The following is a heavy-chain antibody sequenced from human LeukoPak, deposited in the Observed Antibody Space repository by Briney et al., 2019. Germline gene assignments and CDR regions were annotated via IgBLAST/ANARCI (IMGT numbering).Heavy chain of an antibody. CDR3: AKVQSARAVRTIGTSTFDY. CDR2: ISSSGSVI. V-gene: IGHV3-11*04. CDR1: GFTFSDYY. Sequence: GGSLRLSCAASGFTFSDYYMSWIRQAPGKGLEWVSYISSSGSVIYYADSAKGRFTISRDNSKNTLYLQMNSLRAEDTAVYYCAKVQSARAVRTIGTSTFDYWGQGTLVTVSS. J-gene: IGHJ4*02. D-gene: IGHD1-14*01.